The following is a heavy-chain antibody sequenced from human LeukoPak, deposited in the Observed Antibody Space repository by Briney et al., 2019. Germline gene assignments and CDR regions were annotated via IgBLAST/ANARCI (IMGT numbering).Heavy chain of an antibody. CDR2: IDYRGST. D-gene: IGHD4-17*01. CDR1: GGSISTYY. V-gene: IGHV4-59*01. Sequence: TSETLPLTCTVSGGSISTYYWSWIRQPPGKGLEWIAYIDYRGSTTYNPSLRSRVTISVDTSKNQFSLKLSSVTAADTAVYYCARDGAYGDYPTDWGQGTLVTVSS. CDR3: ARDGAYGDYPTD. J-gene: IGHJ4*02.